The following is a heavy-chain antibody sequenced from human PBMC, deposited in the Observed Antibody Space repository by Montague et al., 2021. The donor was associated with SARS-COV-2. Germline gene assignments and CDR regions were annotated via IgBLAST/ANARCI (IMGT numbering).Heavy chain of an antibody. CDR1: GTSFSGYY. D-gene: IGHD3-10*01. V-gene: IGHV4-34*01. Sequence: SETLSLTCAVHGTSFSGYYWNWIRQPPGKGLEWIGEINHGGSTKYSPSLKSRLTISADTSKNQFSLKLTSVAAADTAVYYCARLRDGVVPSPILGVGPYYSYYYMDVWG. CDR3: ARLRDGVVPSPILGVGPYYSYYYMDV. CDR2: INHGGST. J-gene: IGHJ6*03.